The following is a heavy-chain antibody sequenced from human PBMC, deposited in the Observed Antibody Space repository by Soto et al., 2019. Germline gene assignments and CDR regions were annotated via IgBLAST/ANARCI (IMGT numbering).Heavy chain of an antibody. V-gene: IGHV1-18*01. CDR1: GYTFTSNG. Sequence: QVQLVQSGAEVKKPGTSVKVSCKASGYTFTSNGISWVRQAPGQGLEWMGWISTYNGNTNYAQKLQGRVTMTRETYTSIAYMELRDLRSDDTGVYYCARDGYGDYGYWGQGSLVTVSS. J-gene: IGHJ4*02. CDR2: ISTYNGNT. D-gene: IGHD4-17*01. CDR3: ARDGYGDYGY.